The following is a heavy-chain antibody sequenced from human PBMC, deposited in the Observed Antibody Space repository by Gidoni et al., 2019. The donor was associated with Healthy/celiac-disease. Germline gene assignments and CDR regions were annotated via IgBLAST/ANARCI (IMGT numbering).Heavy chain of an antibody. CDR3: AKDLLGGVPAEVFDY. V-gene: IGHV3-23*01. D-gene: IGHD2-2*01. J-gene: IGHJ4*02. Sequence: EVQLLESGGGLVQQGGSLRLAWAASGCTVSSYAMSWVRQAPGKGLEWVSAISGSGGSTYYAASVKGRFTISRDNSKNTLYLQMNSLRAEDTAVYYCAKDLLGGVPAEVFDYWGQGTLVTVSS. CDR2: ISGSGGST. CDR1: GCTVSSYA.